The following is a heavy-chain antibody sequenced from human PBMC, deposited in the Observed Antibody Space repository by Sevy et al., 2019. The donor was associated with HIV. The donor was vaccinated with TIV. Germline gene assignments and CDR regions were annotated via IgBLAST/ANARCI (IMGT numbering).Heavy chain of an antibody. D-gene: IGHD5-18*01. V-gene: IGHV3-33*01. CDR2: IWYDGSNK. CDR1: GFTFSSYG. CDR3: ARDGRGYSYGLGY. J-gene: IGHJ4*02. Sequence: GGSLRLSCAASGFTFSSYGMHWVRQAPGKGLEWVAVIWYDGSNKYYADSVKGRFTISRDNSKNTLYLQMNSLRAEDTAVYYCARDGRGYSYGLGYWGQGTLVTVSS.